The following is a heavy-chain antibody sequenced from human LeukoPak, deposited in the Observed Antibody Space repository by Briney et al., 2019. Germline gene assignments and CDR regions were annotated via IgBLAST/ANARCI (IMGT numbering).Heavy chain of an antibody. Sequence: SETLSLTCTVSGGSISSYYWSWIRQPPGKGLEWIGYIYYSGSTNYNPSLKSRVTISVDTSKNQFSLKLSSVTAADTAVYYCASKAVAGYFDYWGQGTLATVSS. V-gene: IGHV4-59*01. CDR1: GGSISSYY. CDR3: ASKAVAGYFDY. J-gene: IGHJ4*02. CDR2: IYYSGST. D-gene: IGHD6-19*01.